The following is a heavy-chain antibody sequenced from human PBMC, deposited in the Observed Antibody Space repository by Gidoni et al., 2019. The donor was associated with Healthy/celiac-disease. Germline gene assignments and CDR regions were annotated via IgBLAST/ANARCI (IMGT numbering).Heavy chain of an antibody. V-gene: IGHV3-23*01. D-gene: IGHD1-26*01. CDR1: GFTFSSYA. CDR2: ISGSGGST. J-gene: IGHJ5*02. CDR3: AKMPRLSGSSFVSWFDP. Sequence: EVQLLESGGGLVQPGGSLRLSCAASGFTFSSYAMSGVRQAPGKGLEWVSAISGSGGSTYYADSVKGRFTISRDNSKNTLYLQMNSLRAEDTAVYYCAKMPRLSGSSFVSWFDPWGQGTLVTVSS.